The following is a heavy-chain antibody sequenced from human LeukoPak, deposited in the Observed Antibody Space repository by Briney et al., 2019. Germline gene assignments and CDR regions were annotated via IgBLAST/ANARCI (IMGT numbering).Heavy chain of an antibody. CDR3: ARVGGGYVGY. V-gene: IGHV3-23*01. CDR1: GFTFSDYA. CDR2: ISGSGGST. Sequence: GGSLRLSCAASGFTFSDYAMSWVRRAPGKGLEWVSAISGSGGSTYFADSVKGRFTISRDNSKNTLYLQMNSLRAEDTAVYYCARVGGGYVGYWGQGTLVTVSS. D-gene: IGHD5-12*01. J-gene: IGHJ4*02.